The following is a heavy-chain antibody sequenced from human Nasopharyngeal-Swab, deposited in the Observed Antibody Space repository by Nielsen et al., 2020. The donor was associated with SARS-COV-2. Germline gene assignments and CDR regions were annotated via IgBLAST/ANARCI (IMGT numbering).Heavy chain of an antibody. CDR3: ARVTYYDFWSGGYYYMDV. Sequence: ASVKVSCKASGYTFTSYDINWVRQATGHGLEWMGWMNPNSGNTGYAQKFQGRVTMTRNTSISTAYMELSSLRSEDTAVYYCARVTYYDFWSGGYYYMDVWGKGTTVTVSS. J-gene: IGHJ6*03. D-gene: IGHD3-3*01. CDR2: MNPNSGNT. CDR1: GYTFTSYD. V-gene: IGHV1-8*01.